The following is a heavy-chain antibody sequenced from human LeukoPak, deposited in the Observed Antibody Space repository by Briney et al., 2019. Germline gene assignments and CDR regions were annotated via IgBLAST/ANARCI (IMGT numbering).Heavy chain of an antibody. CDR3: ARVGSSQENTLRPSYNWFDP. V-gene: IGHV4-38-2*02. D-gene: IGHD6-13*01. J-gene: IGHJ5*02. CDR2: IYHSGST. Sequence: PSETLSLTCTVSGYSTSSGYYWGWIRQPPGKGLEWIGSIYHSGSTYYNPSLKSRVTISVDTSKNQFSLELSSVTAADTAVYYCARVGSSQENTLRPSYNWFDPWGQGTLVTVSS. CDR1: GYSTSSGYY.